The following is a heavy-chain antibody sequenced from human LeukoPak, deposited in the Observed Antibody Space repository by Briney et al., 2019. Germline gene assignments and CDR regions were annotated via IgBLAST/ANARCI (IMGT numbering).Heavy chain of an antibody. CDR3: ATGGLGEPYYYHYTVV. CDR2: INHTGYT. D-gene: IGHD6-19*01. J-gene: IGHJ6*03. CDR1: GYSISGGYY. V-gene: IGHV4-38-2*01. Sequence: SQTLSLTCAVSGYSISGGYYWGWIRQPPGKGLEWIGIINHTGYTHYNPSLKSRVIISVDTSKNQFSLKLRSVTAADTAVYYCATGGLGEPYYYHYTVVWGKGTTVTVSS.